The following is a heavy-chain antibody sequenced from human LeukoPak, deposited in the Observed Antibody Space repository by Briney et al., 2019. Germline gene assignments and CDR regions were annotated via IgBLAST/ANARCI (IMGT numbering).Heavy chain of an antibody. Sequence: SETLSLTCTVSGGSISSYYWSWIRQPPGKGLEWIGEINHSGSTNYNPSLKSRVTISVDTSKNQFSLKLSSVTAADTAVYYCARGRPNWFDPWGQGTLVTVSS. V-gene: IGHV4-34*01. CDR1: GGSISSYY. CDR3: ARGRPNWFDP. J-gene: IGHJ5*02. CDR2: INHSGST.